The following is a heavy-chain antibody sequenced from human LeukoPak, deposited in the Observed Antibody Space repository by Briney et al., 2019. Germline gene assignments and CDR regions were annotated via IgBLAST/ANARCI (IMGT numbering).Heavy chain of an antibody. CDR3: VALGYCSGGSCYRPDY. CDR2: IYISGST. V-gene: IGHV4-4*07. D-gene: IGHD2-15*01. CDR1: GVSISSYY. Sequence: SETLSLTCTVSGVSISSYYWSWIRQPAGKGLEWIGRIYISGSTNYNPSLKSRVTISVDTSKNQFSLKLSSVTAADTAVYYCVALGYCSGGSCYRPDYWGQGTLVTVSS. J-gene: IGHJ4*02.